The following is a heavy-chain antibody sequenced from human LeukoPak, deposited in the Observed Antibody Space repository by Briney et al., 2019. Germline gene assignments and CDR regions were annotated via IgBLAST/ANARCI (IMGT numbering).Heavy chain of an antibody. CDR1: GYTFNSYG. V-gene: IGHV1-18*01. Sequence: GASVKVSCKSSGYTFNSYGITWVRQAPGQGLEWMGWIHTYNGHTNYAQKLQGRVTMTTDTSTSTAYMELRSLRSDDTAVYYCARSRDRITMIVVVSRRSYYFDYWGQGTLVTVSS. D-gene: IGHD3-22*01. CDR3: ARSRDRITMIVVVSRRSYYFDY. J-gene: IGHJ4*02. CDR2: IHTYNGHT.